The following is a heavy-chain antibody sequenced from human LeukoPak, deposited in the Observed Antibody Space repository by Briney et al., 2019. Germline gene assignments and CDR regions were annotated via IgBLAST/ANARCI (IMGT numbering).Heavy chain of an antibody. CDR2: ISGSGGRT. D-gene: IGHD1-26*01. CDR1: RFTFSSSA. J-gene: IGHJ4*02. Sequence: GGSLRLSCAASRFTFSSSAMSWVRQAPGKGLEWVAAISGSGGRTYYADSVKGRFTISRDNSKNKLYLQMNSLRAEDTAVYYCAKEAGATKPFDYWGQGTLVTVSS. V-gene: IGHV3-23*01. CDR3: AKEAGATKPFDY.